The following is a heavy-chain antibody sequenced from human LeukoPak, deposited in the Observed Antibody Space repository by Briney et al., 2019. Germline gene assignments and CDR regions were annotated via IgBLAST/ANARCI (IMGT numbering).Heavy chain of an antibody. V-gene: IGHV3-72*01. CDR3: VTPAIAGGNFDY. Sequence: GGSLRLSCAASGFTFSDHYLEWVRQAPAKGMDWVGRISNKAQRYNTDSAASVKGRFTISRDESKSSVYLQMNSLTTEDTAVYYCVTPAIAGGNFDYWGRGTLVTVSS. D-gene: IGHD3-16*01. CDR2: ISNKAQRYNT. J-gene: IGHJ4*02. CDR1: GFTFSDHY.